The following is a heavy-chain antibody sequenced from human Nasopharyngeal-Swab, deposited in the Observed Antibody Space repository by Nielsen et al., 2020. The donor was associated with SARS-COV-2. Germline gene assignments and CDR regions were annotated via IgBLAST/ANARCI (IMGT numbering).Heavy chain of an antibody. V-gene: IGHV6-1*01. CDR1: GDSVSSSSAD. D-gene: IGHD4-17*01. Sequence: SETLSLTCAISGDSVSSSSADWNWIRQSPSSGLEWLGGTYSRSKWYNDYAVSVKSRITINPDTSKNQFSMHLYSVTPEDTAVYYCARARGAYGDYYYYYYTDVWGKGTTVTVSS. CDR2: TYSRSKWYN. J-gene: IGHJ6*03. CDR3: ARARGAYGDYYYYYYTDV.